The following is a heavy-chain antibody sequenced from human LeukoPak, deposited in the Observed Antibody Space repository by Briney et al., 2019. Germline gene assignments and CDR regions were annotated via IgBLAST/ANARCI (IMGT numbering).Heavy chain of an antibody. CDR3: AKFNYDSSGYYYPFDY. V-gene: IGHV3-23*01. D-gene: IGHD3-22*01. CDR2: ISGSGGST. Sequence: PGGSLRLSCAASGFTFSSYAMSWVRQAPGKGLEWVSAISGSGGSTYYADSVKGRFTISRDNSKNTLYLQMNSLRAEDTAVYYCAKFNYDSSGYYYPFDYWGQGTLVTVSS. CDR1: GFTFSSYA. J-gene: IGHJ4*02.